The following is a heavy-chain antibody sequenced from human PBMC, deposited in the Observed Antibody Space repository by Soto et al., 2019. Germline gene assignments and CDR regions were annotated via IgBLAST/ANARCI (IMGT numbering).Heavy chain of an antibody. J-gene: IGHJ6*02. CDR3: ARDQIAVAGIASWYYYYGMAV. V-gene: IGHV3-48*01. CDR2: ISSSSSTI. D-gene: IGHD6-19*01. Sequence: HPGGSLRLSCAASGFTFSSYSMNWVRQAPGKGLEWVSYISSSSSTIYYADSVKGRFTISRDNAKNSLYLQMNSLRAEDTAVYYCARDQIAVAGIASWYYYYGMAVWGQGPTVTVSS. CDR1: GFTFSSYS.